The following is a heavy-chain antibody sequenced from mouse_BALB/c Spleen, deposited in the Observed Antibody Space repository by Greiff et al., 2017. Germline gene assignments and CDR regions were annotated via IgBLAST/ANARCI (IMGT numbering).Heavy chain of an antibody. Sequence: EVKVVESGGGLVQPGGSLKLSCAASGFTFSSYTMSWVRQTPEKRLEWVAYISNGGGSTYYPDTVKGRFTISRDNAKNTLYLQMSSLKSEDTAMYYCARRALTGFDYWGQGTTLTVSS. V-gene: IGHV5-12-2*01. CDR3: ARRALTGFDY. CDR2: ISNGGGST. CDR1: GFTFSSYT. D-gene: IGHD4-1*01. J-gene: IGHJ2*01.